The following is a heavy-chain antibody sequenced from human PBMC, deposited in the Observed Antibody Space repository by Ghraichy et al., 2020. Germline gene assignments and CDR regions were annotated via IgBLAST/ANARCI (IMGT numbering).Heavy chain of an antibody. V-gene: IGHV1-2*02. CDR2: INPNSGGT. CDR1: GYTFTGYY. J-gene: IGHJ1*01. Sequence: ASVKVSCKASGYTFTGYYMHWVRQAPGQGLEWMGWINPNSGGTNYAQKFQGRVTMTRDTSISTAYMELSRLRSDDTAVYYCARGTQGNAEYFQHWGQGTLFTVYS. D-gene: IGHD3/OR15-3a*01. CDR3: ARGTQGNAEYFQH.